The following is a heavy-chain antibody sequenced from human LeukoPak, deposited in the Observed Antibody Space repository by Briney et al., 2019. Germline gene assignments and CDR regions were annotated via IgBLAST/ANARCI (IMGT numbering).Heavy chain of an antibody. CDR1: GGSISSYY. J-gene: IGHJ4*02. D-gene: IGHD3-10*01. CDR2: IYDSGST. CDR3: ARGEITMVRGVPSLGY. Sequence: SETPSLTCTVSGGSISSYYWSWLRQPPGKGLEWIGYIYDSGSTNYNPSLKSRVTISVDTSKNQFSLKLRSVTAADTAVYYCARGEITMVRGVPSLGYWGQGTLVTVSS. V-gene: IGHV4-59*01.